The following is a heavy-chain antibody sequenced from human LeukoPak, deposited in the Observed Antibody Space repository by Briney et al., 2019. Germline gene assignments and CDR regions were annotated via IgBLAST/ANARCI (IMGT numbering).Heavy chain of an antibody. Sequence: GGSLRLSCAASGFTFSNAWMSWVRQAPGKGLEWVGRIKSKTDGGTTDYAAPVKGRFTISRDDSKNTLYLQMNSLKTEDTAVYYCTTGSYYDSYDDAFDIWGQGTMVTVSS. D-gene: IGHD3-22*01. V-gene: IGHV3-15*01. CDR3: TTGSYYDSYDDAFDI. CDR2: IKSKTDGGTT. CDR1: GFTFSNAW. J-gene: IGHJ3*02.